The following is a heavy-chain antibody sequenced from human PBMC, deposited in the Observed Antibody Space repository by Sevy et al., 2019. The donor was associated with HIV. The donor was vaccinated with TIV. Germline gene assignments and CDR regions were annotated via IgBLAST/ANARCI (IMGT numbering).Heavy chain of an antibody. Sequence: GESLKISCKGSGYSFTSYWIGWVRQMPGKGLEWMEIIYPGDSDTRYSPSFQGQVTISADKSISTAYLQWSSLKASDTAMYYCASTERYSGYDLYYGMDVWGQGTTVTVSS. V-gene: IGHV5-51*01. CDR3: ASTERYSGYDLYYGMDV. J-gene: IGHJ6*02. CDR1: GYSFTSYW. D-gene: IGHD5-12*01. CDR2: IYPGDSDT.